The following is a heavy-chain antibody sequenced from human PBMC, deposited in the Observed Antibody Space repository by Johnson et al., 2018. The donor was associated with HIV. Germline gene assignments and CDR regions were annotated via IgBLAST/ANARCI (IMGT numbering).Heavy chain of an antibody. D-gene: IGHD6-6*01. CDR1: GFIFSNYG. V-gene: IGHV3-30*19. J-gene: IGHJ3*02. CDR3: ARGEYSSSEHAFDI. Sequence: QVQVVESGGGVVQPGRSLRLSCAASGFIFSNYGMHWVRQAPGKGLEWLAVIWFDGSNIYYADSVKGRFTISRDNSKNTLYLQMNSLRAEDTAVYYCARGEYSSSEHAFDIWGQGTMVTVSS. CDR2: IWFDGSNI.